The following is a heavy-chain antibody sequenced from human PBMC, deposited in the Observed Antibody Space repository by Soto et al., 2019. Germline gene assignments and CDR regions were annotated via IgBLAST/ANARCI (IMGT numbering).Heavy chain of an antibody. Sequence: TENLPHTWRVSVASVSRTSPINTYYWSWLRQPPGKRLEWIGYASYGDTTNNNPSLRSRLTISVDASKSHLILQLNSVTDADTAVYYFARFSRGPSSYCDFWGQGAMVSV. CDR2: ASYGDTT. V-gene: IGHV4-61*01. J-gene: IGHJ4*02. D-gene: IGHD3-10*01. CDR1: VASVSRTSPINTYY. CDR3: ARFSRGPSSYCDF.